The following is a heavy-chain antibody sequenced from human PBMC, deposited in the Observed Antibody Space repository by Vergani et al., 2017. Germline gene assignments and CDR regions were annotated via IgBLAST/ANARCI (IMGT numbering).Heavy chain of an antibody. D-gene: IGHD3-3*01. CDR3: AKTPDFSSLYSSHNWFDP. J-gene: IGHJ5*02. V-gene: IGHV5-51*03. CDR1: GYSITNYW. Sequence: EVQLVQSGAEVKKPGESLKISCQGSGYSITNYWIAWVRQRPGKGLEWMGSIYAGDSDVRYSPSFQGQVTMSVDKSLSTAYLQWSSLKASDTATYYCAKTPDFSSLYSSHNWFDPWVQGTQVTVSS. CDR2: IYAGDSDV.